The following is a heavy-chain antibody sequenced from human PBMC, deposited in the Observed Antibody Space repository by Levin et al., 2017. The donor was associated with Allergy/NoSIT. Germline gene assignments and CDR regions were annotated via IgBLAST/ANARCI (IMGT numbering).Heavy chain of an antibody. J-gene: IGHJ4*02. Sequence: GESLKISCKGSGYSFTSYWISWVRQMPGKGLEWMGRIDPSDSYTNYSPSFQGHVTISADKSISTAYLQWSSLKASDTAMYYCARLWRSRRYSIAALGYFDYWGQGTLVTVSS. V-gene: IGHV5-10-1*01. CDR1: GYSFTSYW. D-gene: IGHD6-13*01. CDR2: IDPSDSYT. CDR3: ARLWRSRRYSIAALGYFDY.